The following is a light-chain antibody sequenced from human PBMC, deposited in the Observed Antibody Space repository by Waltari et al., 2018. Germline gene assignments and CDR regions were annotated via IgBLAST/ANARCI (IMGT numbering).Light chain of an antibody. CDR3: QVWDVESDHVF. J-gene: IGLJ7*01. Sequence: SYGLTQPPSVSVSPGQTARITCGGDYFGTEDVNWYQQKPPQAPLLVIYTNSARPSGIPDLLSGSRSGNTATLIIGGVEAGDEAEYYCQVWDVESDHVFFGGGTRLTVL. V-gene: IGLV3-21*01. CDR1: YFGTED. CDR2: TNS.